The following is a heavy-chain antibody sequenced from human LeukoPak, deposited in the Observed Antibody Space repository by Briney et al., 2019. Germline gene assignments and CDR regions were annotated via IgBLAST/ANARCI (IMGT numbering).Heavy chain of an antibody. Sequence: GASVKVSCKASGYTFTSYAMNWVRQAPGQGLEWMGWINPNNGGTKYEQEFQGRVTMTRDTSISTAYMELSRLRSDDTAVYYCAVWKGYVDFWSGPFDYWGQGTLVTVSS. CDR2: INPNNGGT. V-gene: IGHV1-2*02. D-gene: IGHD3-3*01. J-gene: IGHJ4*02. CDR3: AVWKGYVDFWSGPFDY. CDR1: GYTFTSYA.